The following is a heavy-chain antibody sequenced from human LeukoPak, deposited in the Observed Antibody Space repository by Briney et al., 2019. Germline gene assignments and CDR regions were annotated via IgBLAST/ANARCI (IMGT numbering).Heavy chain of an antibody. V-gene: IGHV3-21*01. J-gene: IGHJ3*02. CDR3: ARAIVGFDAFDI. D-gene: IGHD2-21*01. CDR1: GFTFSSYS. Sequence: GGSLRLSCAASGFTFSSYSMNWVRQAPGKGLEWVSSISSSSSYIYYADSVKGRFTISRGNPKNSLYLQMNSLRAEDTAVYYCARAIVGFDAFDIWGQGTMVTVSS. CDR2: ISSSSSYI.